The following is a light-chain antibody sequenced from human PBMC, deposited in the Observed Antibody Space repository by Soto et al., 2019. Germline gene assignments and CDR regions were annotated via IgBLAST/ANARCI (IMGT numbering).Light chain of an antibody. J-gene: IGKJ1*01. CDR1: QTVSSNS. CDR3: QQYNSYFWT. Sequence: EIVLTQSPGTLTLSPGERATLSCRASQTVSSNSLAWYQQKAGQAPRVLIFDVSTRATGIPDRFSGSGSGTDFTLTISRLEPEDFATYYCQQYNSYFWTFGQGTKVEIK. CDR2: DVS. V-gene: IGKV3-20*01.